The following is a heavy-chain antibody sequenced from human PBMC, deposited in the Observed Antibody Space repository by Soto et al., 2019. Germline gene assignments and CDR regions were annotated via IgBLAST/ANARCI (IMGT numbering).Heavy chain of an antibody. J-gene: IGHJ4*02. CDR2: INAGNGNT. CDR3: ARAGRGWGYYFGY. D-gene: IGHD1-26*01. Sequence: QVQLVQSGAEVKKPGASVKVSCKASGYTFTSYAMHWVRQAPGQRLEWMGWINAGNGNTKYSQKFQGRVTITRDTSASTAYMELSSLRSEDTAVYYCARAGRGWGYYFGYWGQGTLVTVSS. CDR1: GYTFTSYA. V-gene: IGHV1-3*01.